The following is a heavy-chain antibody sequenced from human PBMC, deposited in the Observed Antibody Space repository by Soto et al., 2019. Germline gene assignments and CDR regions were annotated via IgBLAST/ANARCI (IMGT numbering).Heavy chain of an antibody. Sequence: GGSLRLSCAASGFTFSSYGMHWVRQAPGKGLEWVAVISYDGSNKYYADSVKGRFTISRDNSKNTLYLQMNSLRAEDTAVYYYAKDLPDIVVVVAATPGFDYWGQGTLVTVSS. CDR3: AKDLPDIVVVVAATPGFDY. D-gene: IGHD2-15*01. CDR2: ISYDGSNK. V-gene: IGHV3-30*18. CDR1: GFTFSSYG. J-gene: IGHJ4*02.